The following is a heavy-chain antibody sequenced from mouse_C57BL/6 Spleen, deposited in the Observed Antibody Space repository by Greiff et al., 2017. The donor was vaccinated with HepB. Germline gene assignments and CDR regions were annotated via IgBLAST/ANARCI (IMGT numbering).Heavy chain of an antibody. D-gene: IGHD1-1*01. J-gene: IGHJ4*01. CDR1: GYTFTSYW. Sequence: QVQLQQPGAELVRPGSSVKLSCKASGYTFTSYWMHWVKQRPIQGLEWIGNIDSSDSETHYNQKFKDKATLTVDKSASTAYMQLSSLTSEDSAVYYCARRGIYYYGSSPYYYAMDYWGQGTSVTVSS. CDR2: IDSSDSET. V-gene: IGHV1-52*01. CDR3: ARRGIYYYGSSPYYYAMDY.